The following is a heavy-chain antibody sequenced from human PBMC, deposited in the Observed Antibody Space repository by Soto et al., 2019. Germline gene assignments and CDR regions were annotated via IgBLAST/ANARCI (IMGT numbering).Heavy chain of an antibody. J-gene: IGHJ4*02. CDR3: AKVKQGASDY. CDR2: ISGSGERT. V-gene: IGHV3-23*01. Sequence: GGYLRLSCAASGFTFRRYAMSWVSQAPGKGLEWFSIISGSGERTSYADSVKARSTISRDNSKNTLYLQMNSLRAEDTAVYYCAKVKQGASDYWGQGT. CDR1: GFTFRRYA. D-gene: IGHD1-26*01.